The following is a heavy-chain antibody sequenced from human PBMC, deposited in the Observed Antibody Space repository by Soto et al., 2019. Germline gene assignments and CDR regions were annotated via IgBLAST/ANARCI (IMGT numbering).Heavy chain of an antibody. J-gene: IGHJ4*02. CDR2: ISGSGGSR. Sequence: EVQLLESGGGLVQPGGSLRLSCAASGFTFSSYAMSWVRQAPGKGLEWVSVISGSGGSRYYADSVKGRFTISRDNSKNTPYLQMNSLRAEDTAVYYCSRRSSGWYFDYWGQGTLVTVSS. CDR3: SRRSSGWYFDY. D-gene: IGHD6-19*01. V-gene: IGHV3-23*01. CDR1: GFTFSSYA.